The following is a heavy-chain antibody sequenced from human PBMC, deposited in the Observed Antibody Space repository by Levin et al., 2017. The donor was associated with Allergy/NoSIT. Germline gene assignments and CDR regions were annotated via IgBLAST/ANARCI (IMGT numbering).Heavy chain of an antibody. J-gene: IGHJ3*02. CDR3: AKAGGNSDAFDI. CDR2: ITWNSGGI. D-gene: IGHD1-14*01. Sequence: LSLPCAASGFNLGDYAMHWVRQAPGKGLEWVSGITWNSGGINYADSVKGRFTISRDNAKNSLYLQMNSLRPEDTALYYCAKAGGNSDAFDIWGQGTMVTVSS. V-gene: IGHV3-9*01. CDR1: GFNLGDYA.